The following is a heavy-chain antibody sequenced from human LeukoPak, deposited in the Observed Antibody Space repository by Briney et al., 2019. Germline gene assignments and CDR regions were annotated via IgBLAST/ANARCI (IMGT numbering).Heavy chain of an antibody. V-gene: IGHV1-46*01. CDR2: INPSGGST. D-gene: IGHD6-13*01. J-gene: IGHJ4*02. CDR1: GYIFTSYY. Sequence: ASVKVSCKASGYIFTSYYIHWVRQAPGQGLEWMGIINPSGGSTGYAQKFQGRVTLTRDMSTSTVYMDLSSLTSEDTALYYCARAGISPRSSLDYWGQGTLVTVSS. CDR3: ARAGISPRSSLDY.